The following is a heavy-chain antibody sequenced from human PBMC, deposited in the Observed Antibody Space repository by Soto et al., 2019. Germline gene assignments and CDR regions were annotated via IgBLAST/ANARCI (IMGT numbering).Heavy chain of an antibody. CDR3: ARSPTTVTITATTSANPDY. D-gene: IGHD4-17*01. CDR2: ISAYNGNT. CDR1: GYTFTSYG. Sequence: ASVKVSCKASGYTFTSYGISWVRQAPGQGLEWIGWISAYNGNTNYAQKLQGRVTMTTDTSTSTAYMELRSLRSDDTAVYYCARSPTTVTITATTSANPDYWGQGTLVTVSS. V-gene: IGHV1-18*01. J-gene: IGHJ4*02.